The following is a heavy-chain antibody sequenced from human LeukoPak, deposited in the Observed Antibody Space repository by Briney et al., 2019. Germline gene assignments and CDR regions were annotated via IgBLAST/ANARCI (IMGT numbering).Heavy chain of an antibody. CDR1: GYSFTNYW. Sequence: GESLKISCKGSGYSFTNYWIGWVRQMPGKGLDWMGIIYPGDSDTRYSPSFQGQVTFSADKSISTAYLQWSSLKASDIAVYFCARLRSGRSWDAFDIWGQGTMVTVSS. CDR3: ARLRSGRSWDAFDI. J-gene: IGHJ3*02. CDR2: IYPGDSDT. D-gene: IGHD1-26*01. V-gene: IGHV5-51*01.